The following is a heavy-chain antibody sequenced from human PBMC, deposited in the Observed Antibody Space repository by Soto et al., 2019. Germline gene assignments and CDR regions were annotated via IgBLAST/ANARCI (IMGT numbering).Heavy chain of an antibody. V-gene: IGHV1-2*02. J-gene: IGHJ5*02. D-gene: IGHD2-15*01. CDR1: GYTFTGYY. CDR3: ARDALLPPNWFDP. CDR2: INPNSGGT. Sequence: VASVKVSCKASGYTFTGYYMHWVRQAPGQGLEWMGWINPNSGGTNYAQKFQGRVTMTRDTSISTAYMELSRLRSDDTAVYYCARDALLPPNWFDPWGQGTLVTVSS.